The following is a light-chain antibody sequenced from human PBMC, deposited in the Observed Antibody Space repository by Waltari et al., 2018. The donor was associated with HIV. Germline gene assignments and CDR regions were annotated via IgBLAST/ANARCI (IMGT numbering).Light chain of an antibody. Sequence: DFQMTQPPSSLPASVPDSVTITSRASQSIITNLNWYQQKPGKAPKLLIYAASSLQSGVPSRFSGSGSGTDFTLTISSLQPEDFATYYCQQSYSSPQTFGQGTKLQI. CDR3: QQSYSSPQT. J-gene: IGKJ2*01. CDR2: AAS. CDR1: QSIITN. V-gene: IGKV1-39*01.